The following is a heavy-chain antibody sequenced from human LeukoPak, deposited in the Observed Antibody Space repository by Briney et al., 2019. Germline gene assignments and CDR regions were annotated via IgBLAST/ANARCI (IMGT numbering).Heavy chain of an antibody. D-gene: IGHD6-13*01. V-gene: IGHV1-2*02. Sequence: ASMKVSCKASGYTFTSYGITWVRQAPGQGLEWMGWINPKNAATNYAQKFQGRVTMTRDTSSGTVYMELSSLSSDDTAVYYCARTLYIAAAPGGLDYWGQGTLVTVSS. CDR2: INPKNAAT. J-gene: IGHJ4*02. CDR3: ARTLYIAAAPGGLDY. CDR1: GYTFTSYG.